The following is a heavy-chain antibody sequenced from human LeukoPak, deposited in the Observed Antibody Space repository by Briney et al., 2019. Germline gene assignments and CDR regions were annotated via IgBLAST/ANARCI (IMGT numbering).Heavy chain of an antibody. D-gene: IGHD5-24*01. Sequence: ASVKVSCKASGGTFSSYTISWVRRAPGQGLEWMGRIIPILGMANYAQKFQGRVTITADKSTSTAYMELSSLISEDTAVYYCARDGYNLLEFSSSEAFDIWGQGTMVTVSS. J-gene: IGHJ3*02. CDR3: ARDGYNLLEFSSSEAFDI. CDR1: GGTFSSYT. CDR2: IIPILGMA. V-gene: IGHV1-69*04.